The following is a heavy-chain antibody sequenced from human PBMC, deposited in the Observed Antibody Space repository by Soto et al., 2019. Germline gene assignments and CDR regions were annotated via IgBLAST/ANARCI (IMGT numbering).Heavy chain of an antibody. J-gene: IGHJ4*02. CDR2: IKQDGSEK. V-gene: IGHV3-7*01. CDR1: KFTFSSYW. CDR3: AGGGGWVIDS. Sequence: EVQLVESGGGLVQPGGSLRLSSAASKFTFSSYWMNWVRQAPGKGLEWVANIKQDGSEKYYVDSVKGRFTISRDNAKNALYLQMNSLRAEDTAVYYCAGGGGWVIDSWGQGALVTVSS. D-gene: IGHD3-16*01.